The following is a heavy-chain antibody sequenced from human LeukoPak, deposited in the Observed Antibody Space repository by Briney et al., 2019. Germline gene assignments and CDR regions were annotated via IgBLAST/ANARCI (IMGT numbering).Heavy chain of an antibody. V-gene: IGHV1-46*01. CDR3: ARALIHYDLKY. CDR1: GYTFTSYY. CDR2: INPSGGST. J-gene: IGHJ4*02. Sequence: ASVKVSCKASGYTFTSYYTHWVRQAPGQGLEWMGIINPSGGSTSYAQKFQGRVTMTRDMSTSTVYMELSSLRSEDTAVYYCARALIHYDLKYWGQGTLVTVSS. D-gene: IGHD3-3*01.